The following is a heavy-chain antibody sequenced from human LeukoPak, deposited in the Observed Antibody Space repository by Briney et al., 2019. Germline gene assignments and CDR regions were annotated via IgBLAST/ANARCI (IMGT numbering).Heavy chain of an antibody. V-gene: IGHV1-18*01. J-gene: IGHJ4*02. CDR2: ISAYNGNT. CDR1: GYTFTSYG. D-gene: IGHD5-18*01. CDR3: ARGNRYSYGPVFAPSLTPLVY. Sequence: GASVKVSCKASGYTFTSYGISWVRQAPGRGLEWMGWISAYNGNTNYAQKLQGRVTMTTDTSTSTAYMELRSLRSDDTAVYYCARGNRYSYGPVFAPSLTPLVYWGQGTLVTVSS.